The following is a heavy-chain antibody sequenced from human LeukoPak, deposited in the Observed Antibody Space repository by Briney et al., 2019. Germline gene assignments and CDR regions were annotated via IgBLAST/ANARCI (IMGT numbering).Heavy chain of an antibody. D-gene: IGHD3-10*01. CDR2: ISGSGGST. CDR3: AKARVLHYYGSGSVIGPFDY. V-gene: IGHV3-23*01. J-gene: IGHJ4*02. CDR1: GFTFSSYA. Sequence: GGSLRLSCAAPGFTFSSYAMSWVRQAPGKGLEWVSAISGSGGSTYYADSVKGRFTISRDNSKNTLYLQMNSLRAEDTAVYYCAKARVLHYYGSGSVIGPFDYWGQGTLVTVSS.